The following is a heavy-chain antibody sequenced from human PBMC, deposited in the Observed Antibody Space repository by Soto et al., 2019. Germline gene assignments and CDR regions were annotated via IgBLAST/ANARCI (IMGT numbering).Heavy chain of an antibody. Sequence: ASVKVSCKASGYTFTGYYMHWVRQAPGQGLEWMGWINPNSGGTNYAQKFQGRVTMTRDTSISTAYMELSRLRSDDTAVYYCARAQFKHYYDSSGYYPDYWGQGTLVTVPS. D-gene: IGHD3-22*01. CDR2: INPNSGGT. CDR3: ARAQFKHYYDSSGYYPDY. V-gene: IGHV1-2*02. J-gene: IGHJ4*02. CDR1: GYTFTGYY.